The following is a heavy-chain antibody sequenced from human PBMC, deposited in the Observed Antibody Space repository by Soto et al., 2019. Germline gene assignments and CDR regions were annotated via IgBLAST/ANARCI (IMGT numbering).Heavy chain of an antibody. CDR2: INPSSGGT. D-gene: IGHD2-21*02. CDR1: GYRFIDYF. Sequence: RASVKVSCKASGYRFIDYFIHWVRQAPGQGPEWMGCINPSSGGTDYAQKFKGRVSMTRDTSITTVYMEMSGLTSDDTAVYYCVRGLRWRHLDFWGQGDPVTVSS. V-gene: IGHV1-2*02. CDR3: VRGLRWRHLDF. J-gene: IGHJ4*02.